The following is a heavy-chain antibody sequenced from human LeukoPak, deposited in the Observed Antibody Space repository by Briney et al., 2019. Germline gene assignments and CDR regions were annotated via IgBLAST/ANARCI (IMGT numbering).Heavy chain of an antibody. D-gene: IGHD6-13*01. V-gene: IGHV4-30-4*08. Sequence: SETLSLTCTVSGGSLSSGDYYWSWIRQPPGKGLEWIGYIYYSGSTYYNPSLKSRVTISVDTSKNQFSLKPSSVTAADTAVYYCARDQSIAAAGYDAFDIWGQGTMVTVSS. CDR3: ARDQSIAAAGYDAFDI. CDR1: GGSLSSGDYY. J-gene: IGHJ3*02. CDR2: IYYSGST.